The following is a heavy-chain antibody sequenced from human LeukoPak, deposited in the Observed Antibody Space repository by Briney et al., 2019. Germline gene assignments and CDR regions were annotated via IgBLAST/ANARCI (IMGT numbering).Heavy chain of an antibody. CDR1: GGSISSSSYY. D-gene: IGHD6-19*01. CDR2: IYYSGST. Sequence: SETLSLTCTVSGGSISSSSYYWGWLRQPPGTGLEWIGSIYYSGSTYYNPSLKSRVTISVDTSKNQFSLKLSSVTAADTAVYYCARLSRAVADPWGQGTLVTVSS. J-gene: IGHJ5*02. V-gene: IGHV4-39*01. CDR3: ARLSRAVADP.